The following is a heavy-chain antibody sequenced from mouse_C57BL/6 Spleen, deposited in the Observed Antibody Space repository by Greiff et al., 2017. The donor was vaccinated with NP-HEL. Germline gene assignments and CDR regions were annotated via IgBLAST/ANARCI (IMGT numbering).Heavy chain of an antibody. V-gene: IGHV1S81*02. CDR3: ARIKKIVATYVDY. CDR1: GYTFTSYW. J-gene: IGHJ2*01. CDR2: TNPTNGRT. D-gene: IGHD1-1*01. Sequence: QVQLQQPGAELVKAGASVKMSCKASGYTFTSYWMHWVKQRLGQGLEWFAETNPTNGRTYYNEKFKGKATLTVDKSSSTAYMLLSGPTFEDSAVYYCARIKKIVATYVDYWVQGTTLTVSS.